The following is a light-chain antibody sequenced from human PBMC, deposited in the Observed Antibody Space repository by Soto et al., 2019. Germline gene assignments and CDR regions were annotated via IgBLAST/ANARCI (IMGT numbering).Light chain of an antibody. CDR1: QLFSSN. Sequence: EIVLTQSPATLSVSPGESVTLSCRASQLFSSNLAWYQRRPGQAPRLLIYGSSTRATGIPVRFSGSGSGTEFTLTITSLQSEDFAVYYCQQYNNWPQTFGQGTKVDIK. J-gene: IGKJ1*01. CDR3: QQYNNWPQT. CDR2: GSS. V-gene: IGKV3-15*01.